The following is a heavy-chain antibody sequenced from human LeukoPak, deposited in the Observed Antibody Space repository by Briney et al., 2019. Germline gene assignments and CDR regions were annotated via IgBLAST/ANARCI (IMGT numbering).Heavy chain of an antibody. CDR3: ARSTMVYYFDY. Sequence: PGGSLRLSCAASGFTFSNYAMHWVRQAPGKGLEWVAVISYDGSNKYYADSVKGRFTISRDNSKNTLYLQMNSLRAEDTAVYYCARSTMVYYFDYWGQGTLVTVSS. CDR2: ISYDGSNK. D-gene: IGHD3-10*01. V-gene: IGHV3-30-3*01. CDR1: GFTFSNYA. J-gene: IGHJ4*02.